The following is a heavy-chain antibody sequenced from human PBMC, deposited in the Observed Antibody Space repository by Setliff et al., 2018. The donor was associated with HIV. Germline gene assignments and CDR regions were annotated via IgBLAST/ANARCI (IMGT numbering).Heavy chain of an antibody. D-gene: IGHD1-7*01. CDR2: INYDESSE. Sequence: PGGSLRLSCAASGFTFSAHGMHWVRQAPGKGLEWVAFINYDESSEYYVDSVKGRVTISRDNSKNTVDLQMNSLRAEDTAVYYCAEDGDYSNWDYDAFDIWGQGTMVTVSS. J-gene: IGHJ3*02. V-gene: IGHV3-30*02. CDR3: AEDGDYSNWDYDAFDI. CDR1: GFTFSAHG.